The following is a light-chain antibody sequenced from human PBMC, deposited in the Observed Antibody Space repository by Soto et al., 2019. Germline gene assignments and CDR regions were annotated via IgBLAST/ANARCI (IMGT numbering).Light chain of an antibody. J-gene: IGLJ1*01. Sequence: QPVLAQSSSASASLGSSVRLTCTLSSGHSTYIIAWHQQQPGKAPRYLMNLEGSGSYNKGSGVHDRFSGSSSGADRYLTISKLQFEDEADYYCETWDTNTRVFGTGTKLTAL. CDR3: ETWDTNTRV. V-gene: IGLV4-60*02. CDR2: LEGSGSY. CDR1: SGHSTYI.